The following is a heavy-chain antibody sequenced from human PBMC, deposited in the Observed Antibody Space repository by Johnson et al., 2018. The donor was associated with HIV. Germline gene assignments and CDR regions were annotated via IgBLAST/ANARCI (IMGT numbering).Heavy chain of an antibody. J-gene: IGHJ3*02. CDR1: GFSFSSYG. CDR3: ASSYYYDSSGYSGAFDI. V-gene: IGHV3-33*01. D-gene: IGHD3-22*01. CDR2: IWYDGSNK. Sequence: QMLLVESGGGVVQPGSSLRLSCAASGFSFSSYGMHWVRQLPGKGLEWVAVIWYDGSNKSYADSVKGRFTISRDNSKDTLSLQMNSLRDEDTAVYYCASSYYYDSSGYSGAFDIWGQGTMVTVTS.